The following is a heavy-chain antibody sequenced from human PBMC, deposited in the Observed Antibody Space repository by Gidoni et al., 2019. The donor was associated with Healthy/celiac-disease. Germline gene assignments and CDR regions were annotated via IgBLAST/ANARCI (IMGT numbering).Heavy chain of an antibody. V-gene: IGHV4-34*01. D-gene: IGHD3-16*02. CDR1: GGSFSGYY. J-gene: IGHJ4*02. Sequence: QVQLQQWGAGLLKPSETLSLTCAVYGGSFSGYYWSCIRQPPGKGLEWSGEINHSGSNNYSPSLKSRVTISVDTSKNQFSLKLSSVTAADTAVYYCARGFHYDYVWGSYRQVYFDYWGQGTLVTVSS. CDR2: INHSGSN. CDR3: ARGFHYDYVWGSYRQVYFDY.